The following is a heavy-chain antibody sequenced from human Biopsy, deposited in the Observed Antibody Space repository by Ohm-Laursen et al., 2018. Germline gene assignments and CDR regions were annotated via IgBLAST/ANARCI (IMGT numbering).Heavy chain of an antibody. Sequence: SLRLSCAVSGFTVYNNYMTWVRQAPGKGLEWVSLIDSGGDTRYADSAKGRFTISRDSSKNTLYLQMKSLRVEDTAVYYCARGPSAVASIGRGQGTLATVSS. J-gene: IGHJ4*02. D-gene: IGHD2-2*02. CDR1: GFTVYNNY. CDR3: ARGPSAVASIG. CDR2: IDSGGDT. V-gene: IGHV3-66*01.